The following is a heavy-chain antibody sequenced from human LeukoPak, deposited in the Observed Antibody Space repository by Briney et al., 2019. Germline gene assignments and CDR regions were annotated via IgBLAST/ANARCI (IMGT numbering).Heavy chain of an antibody. D-gene: IGHD1-26*01. Sequence: SETLSLTCTVSGGSISSYYWSWIRQPPGKGLEWIGYIYYSGSTNYNPSLKSRVTISVDTSKNQFSLKLSSVTAADTAVYYCARAQFWDGSYTGAYNWFDPWGQGTLVTVSS. CDR3: ARAQFWDGSYTGAYNWFDP. V-gene: IGHV4-59*01. CDR1: GGSISSYY. CDR2: IYYSGST. J-gene: IGHJ5*02.